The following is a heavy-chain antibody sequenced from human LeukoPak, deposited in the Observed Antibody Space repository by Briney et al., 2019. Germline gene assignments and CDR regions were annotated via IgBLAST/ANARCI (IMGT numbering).Heavy chain of an antibody. J-gene: IGHJ3*02. Sequence: ASVKVSCKASGGTFSSYAISWVRQAPGQGLEWMGGIIPIFGTANYAQKFQGRVTITTDESTSTAYMELSSLRSEDTAVYYCARAMYSSSSVGAFDIWGQGTMVTVSS. CDR3: ARAMYSSSSVGAFDI. D-gene: IGHD6-6*01. V-gene: IGHV1-69*05. CDR2: IIPIFGTA. CDR1: GGTFSSYA.